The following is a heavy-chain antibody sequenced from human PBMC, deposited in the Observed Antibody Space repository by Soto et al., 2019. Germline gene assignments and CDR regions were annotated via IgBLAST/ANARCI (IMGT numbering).Heavy chain of an antibody. CDR2: ISSSSSYI. Sequence: GGSLRLSCAASGFTFSSYNMNWVRQAPGKGLEWVSSISSSSSYIYYADSVKGRFTISRDNAKNSLYLQMNSLRAEDTAVYYCARDLASTTIPNYWGQGTLVTVSS. D-gene: IGHD4-17*01. J-gene: IGHJ4*02. CDR1: GFTFSSYN. CDR3: ARDLASTTIPNY. V-gene: IGHV3-21*01.